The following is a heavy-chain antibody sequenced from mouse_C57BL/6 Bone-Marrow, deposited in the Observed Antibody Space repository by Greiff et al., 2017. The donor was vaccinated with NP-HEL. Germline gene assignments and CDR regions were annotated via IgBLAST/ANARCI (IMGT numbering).Heavy chain of an antibody. CDR3: ARHEDLYYYGSSSWFAY. Sequence: VKLMESGAELVKPGASVKLSCKASGYTFTEYTIHWVKQRSGQGLEWIGWFYPGSGSIKYNEKFKDKATLTADKSSSTVYMELSRLTSEDSAVSFCARHEDLYYYGSSSWFAYWGQGTLVTVSA. J-gene: IGHJ3*01. V-gene: IGHV1-62-2*01. CDR1: GYTFTEYT. D-gene: IGHD1-1*01. CDR2: FYPGSGSI.